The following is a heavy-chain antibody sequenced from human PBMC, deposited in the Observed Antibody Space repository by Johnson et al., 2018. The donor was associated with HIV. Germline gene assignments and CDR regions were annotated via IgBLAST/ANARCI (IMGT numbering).Heavy chain of an antibody. CDR2: IYSGGNT. Sequence: VQLVESGGGVVQPGRSLRLSCAASGFTFSSYAMHWVRQAPGRGLEWVSVIYSGGNTYYADSVKGRLTISRDNSKNTLYLQMNSLRAEDTAVYYCARPPGVGSVDAFDIWGQGTMVTVSS. V-gene: IGHV3-66*01. CDR1: GFTFSSYA. CDR3: ARPPGVGSVDAFDI. J-gene: IGHJ3*02. D-gene: IGHD2-15*01.